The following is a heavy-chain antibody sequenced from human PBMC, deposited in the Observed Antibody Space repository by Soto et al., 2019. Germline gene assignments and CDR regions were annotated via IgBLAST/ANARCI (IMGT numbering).Heavy chain of an antibody. CDR1: TGSISGYF. Sequence: SETLSLTCIVSTGSISGYFWSWIRQPPGKGLEWIAFIYDSGSTNYNPSLKSRVSTSVDTSKNQFSPKLSSVTAADTAVYYCARGWSSSWPYWGQGTPVTVSS. CDR2: IYDSGST. J-gene: IGHJ4*02. D-gene: IGHD6-13*01. V-gene: IGHV4-59*01. CDR3: ARGWSSSWPY.